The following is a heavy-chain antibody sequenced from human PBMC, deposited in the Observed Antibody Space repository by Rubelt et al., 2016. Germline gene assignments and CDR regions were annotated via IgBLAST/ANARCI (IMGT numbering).Heavy chain of an antibody. CDR3: ARGLSGSYLGWFDP. Sequence: QVQLQESGPGLVKPSETLSLTCTVSGGSISSYYWSWIRQPPGKGLEWIGYIYYSGSSNYNPSPRSWSTISGYPSKNQFSLKLSSVTAADTAVYYCARGLSGSYLGWFDPWGQGTLVTVSS. V-gene: IGHV4-59*01. J-gene: IGHJ5*02. CDR2: IYYSGSS. CDR1: GGSISSYY. D-gene: IGHD1-26*01.